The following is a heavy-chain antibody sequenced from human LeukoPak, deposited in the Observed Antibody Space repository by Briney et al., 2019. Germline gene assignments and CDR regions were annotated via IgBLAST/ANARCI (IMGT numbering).Heavy chain of an antibody. V-gene: IGHV3-7*03. D-gene: IGHD3-10*01. CDR2: IKQDGSEK. CDR3: AREGRYYGSGDYFDY. J-gene: IGHJ4*02. Sequence: GALRLSCAASGFPFSSYWMSWVRRAPGKGLEWVANIKQDGSEKYYVDSVKGRFTISRDNAKNSLYLQMNSLRAEDAVVYYCAREGRYYGSGDYFDYWGQGTLVTVSS. CDR1: GFPFSSYW.